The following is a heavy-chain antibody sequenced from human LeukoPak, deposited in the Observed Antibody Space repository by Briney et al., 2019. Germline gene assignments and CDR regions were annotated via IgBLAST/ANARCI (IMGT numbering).Heavy chain of an antibody. CDR3: VGGPARIRY. V-gene: IGHV3-15*01. Sequence: GESLRLSCVVPGFTFSNDWMTWIRQAPGKGLEWVGRIKTKTNGGRKDYAAPVEGRLTISRDDLKNTLDPQMNRLKTEYTSEYYCVGGPARIRYWGEGTLGTVSS. CDR1: GFTFSNDW. J-gene: IGHJ4*02. CDR2: IKTKTNGGRK. D-gene: IGHD3-16*01.